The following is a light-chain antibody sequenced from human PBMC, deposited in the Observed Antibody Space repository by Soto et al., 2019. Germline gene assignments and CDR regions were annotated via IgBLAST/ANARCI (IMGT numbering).Light chain of an antibody. V-gene: IGKV3-11*01. CDR2: DAS. CDR1: QTLSTY. Sequence: EIVLTQSPATLYLSPGDRATLSCRASQTLSTYVAWYQQKPGQAPRLLIYDASNRATGIPARFSGSGSGADFTLTISSLEPEDFAVYYGQQRYNWPLTFGQGTKVEI. J-gene: IGKJ1*01. CDR3: QQRYNWPLT.